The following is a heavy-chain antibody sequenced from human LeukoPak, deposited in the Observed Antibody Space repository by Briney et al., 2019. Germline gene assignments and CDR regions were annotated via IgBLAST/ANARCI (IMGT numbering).Heavy chain of an antibody. CDR1: GGSFSGYY. CDR2: INHSGST. Sequence: PSETLSLTGAVYGGSFSGYYWSWIRQPPGKGLEWIGEINHSGSTNYNPSLKSRVTISVDTSKNQFSLKLSSVTAADTAVYYCARARRGSTSSPFRSSIAARNYFDYWGQGTLVTVSS. D-gene: IGHD6-6*01. J-gene: IGHJ4*02. V-gene: IGHV4-34*01. CDR3: ARARRGSTSSPFRSSIAARNYFDY.